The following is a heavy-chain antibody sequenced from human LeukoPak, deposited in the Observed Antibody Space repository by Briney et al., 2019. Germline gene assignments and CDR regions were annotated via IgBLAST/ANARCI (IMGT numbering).Heavy chain of an antibody. CDR3: ARHPKTGDRYFDY. J-gene: IGHJ4*02. Sequence: SETLSLTCAVYGGSFSGYYWSWIRQPPGKGLEWIGEINHSGSTNYNPSLKSRVTISVDTSKNQFSLKLSSVTAADTAVYYCARHPKTGDRYFDYWGQGTLVTVSS. D-gene: IGHD7-27*01. CDR2: INHSGST. V-gene: IGHV4-34*01. CDR1: GGSFSGYY.